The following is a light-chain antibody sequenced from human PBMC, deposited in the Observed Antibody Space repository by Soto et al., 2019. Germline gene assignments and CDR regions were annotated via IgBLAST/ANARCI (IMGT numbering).Light chain of an antibody. CDR3: RRYNHGWR. J-gene: IGKJ1*01. V-gene: IGKV3-15*01. Sequence: EIVMTQSPATLSVSPGERATLSCRASQSVSTNLVWYQQKPGQAPRRLIYGASTRATGVPGSSSGTGSGTEFTRSTASLQSEDSAVYYCRRYNHGWRFGRAPKV. CDR2: GAS. CDR1: QSVSTN.